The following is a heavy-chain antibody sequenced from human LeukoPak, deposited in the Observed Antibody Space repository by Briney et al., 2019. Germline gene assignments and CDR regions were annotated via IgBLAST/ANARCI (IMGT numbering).Heavy chain of an antibody. Sequence: PGGSLRLSCAASGFTFSSYAMSWVRQAPGKGLEWVSAISGSGGSTYYADSVKGRFTISRDNSKNTLYLQMNSLRAEDTAVYYCAKSSYYCDSSGYSDWGQGTLVTVSS. CDR2: ISGSGGST. V-gene: IGHV3-23*01. CDR1: GFTFSSYA. D-gene: IGHD3-22*01. CDR3: AKSSYYCDSSGYSD. J-gene: IGHJ4*02.